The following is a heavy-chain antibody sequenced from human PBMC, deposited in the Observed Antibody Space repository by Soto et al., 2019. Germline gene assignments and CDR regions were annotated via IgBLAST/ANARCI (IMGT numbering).Heavy chain of an antibody. D-gene: IGHD1-1*01. CDR1: GFTFSSYA. CDR2: ISGSGGST. Sequence: EVQLLESGGGLVQPGGSLSLSCAASGFTFSSYAMSWVRQAPGKGLEWVSAISGSGGSTYYADSVKGRFTISRDNSKNTLYLQMNSLRAEDTAVYYCAIAGTIADNWFDPWGQGTLVTVSS. V-gene: IGHV3-23*01. CDR3: AIAGTIADNWFDP. J-gene: IGHJ5*02.